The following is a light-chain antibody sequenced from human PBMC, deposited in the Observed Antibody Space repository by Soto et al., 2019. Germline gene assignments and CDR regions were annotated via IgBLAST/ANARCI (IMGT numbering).Light chain of an antibody. J-gene: IGKJ1*01. CDR3: LQDYNYPWT. CDR1: QGIRND. Sequence: AIQMTQSPSSLYANVGDRVTITCRASQGIRNDLGWYQQKPGKAPKLLIYAASSLKSGVPSRFSGSGSGTDFTLTISSLQPEDFATYYCLQDYNYPWTFGQGTKGDIK. V-gene: IGKV1-6*01. CDR2: AAS.